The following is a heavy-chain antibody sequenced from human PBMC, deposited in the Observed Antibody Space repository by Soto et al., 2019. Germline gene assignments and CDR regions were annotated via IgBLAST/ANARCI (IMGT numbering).Heavy chain of an antibody. V-gene: IGHV1-69*02. Sequence: QVQLVQSGTEVKKPGSSVKVSCKASGGTFRNYPINWVRQAPGQGLEWMGSIFPLTDIPDYAQNFQARLTISADKSTSTAYMELSSLTTDDTAMYLCARGPLVVLIYFESWGQGTLVTVSS. CDR2: IFPLTDIP. J-gene: IGHJ4*02. CDR3: ARGPLVVLIYFES. CDR1: GGTFRNYP.